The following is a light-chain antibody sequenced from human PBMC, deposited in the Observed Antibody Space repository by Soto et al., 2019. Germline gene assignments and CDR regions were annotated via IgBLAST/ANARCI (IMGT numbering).Light chain of an antibody. CDR3: SSHTITNTRV. J-gene: IGLJ1*01. CDR2: EVR. CDR1: ISDVGTYDY. V-gene: IGLV2-14*03. Sequence: QSVLTQPASVSGSPGQSIAISCTGTISDVGTYDYVSWYQQHPNRVPKLMIYEVRNRPSGVSNRFSGSKSVNTATLTISGLQAEDEADYYCSSHTITNTRVFGTGTKVTVL.